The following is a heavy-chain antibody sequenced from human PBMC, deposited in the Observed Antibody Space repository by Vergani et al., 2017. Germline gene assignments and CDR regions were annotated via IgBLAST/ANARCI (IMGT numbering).Heavy chain of an antibody. CDR3: ARSYYYDSLDAFDI. J-gene: IGHJ3*02. D-gene: IGHD3-22*01. CDR1: GGSISSYY. Sequence: QVQLQESGPGLVKPSETLSLTCTVSGGSISSYYWSWIRQPPGKGLEWSGYIYYSGSTNYNPSLKRRVTISVDTSKNQFSLKLSSVTAADTAVYYCARSYYYDSLDAFDIWGQGTMVTVSS. CDR2: IYYSGST. V-gene: IGHV4-59*01.